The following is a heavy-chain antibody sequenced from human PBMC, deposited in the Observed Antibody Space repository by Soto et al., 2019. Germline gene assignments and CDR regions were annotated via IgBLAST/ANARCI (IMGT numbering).Heavy chain of an antibody. J-gene: IGHJ6*02. CDR2: INWDGGSI. D-gene: IGHD3-22*01. Sequence: EEHLVESGGAVVQPGGSLRLSCAASGFNFHDYTIHWVRQSPGKGLEWVSFINWDGGSIYYADSVKGRFTISRDNSKNALTLEINSLRSEDSGLYYCAKGGFGGYGLDVWGQWTTVIVSS. CDR1: GFNFHDYT. V-gene: IGHV3-43*01. CDR3: AKGGFGGYGLDV.